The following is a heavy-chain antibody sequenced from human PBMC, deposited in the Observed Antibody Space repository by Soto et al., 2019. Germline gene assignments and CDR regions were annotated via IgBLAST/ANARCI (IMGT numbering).Heavy chain of an antibody. CDR2: INSDGSST. Sequence: EVQLVESGGGLVQPGGSLRLSCAASGFTFSSYWMHWVRQAPGKGLVWVSRINSDGSSTSYADSVKGRFTISRDNAKNTLYLQMNSLRAEDTAVYYCARGVVPAAPVVYYGMDVWGQGTTVTVSS. CDR3: ARGVVPAAPVVYYGMDV. V-gene: IGHV3-74*01. CDR1: GFTFSSYW. J-gene: IGHJ6*02. D-gene: IGHD2-2*01.